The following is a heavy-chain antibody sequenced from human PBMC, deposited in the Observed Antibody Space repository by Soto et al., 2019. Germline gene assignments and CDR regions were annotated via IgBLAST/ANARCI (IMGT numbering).Heavy chain of an antibody. Sequence: QVQLVESGGGVVQPGRSLRLSCAASGFTFSSYGMHWVRQAPGKGLEWVAVISYDGSNKYYADSVKGRFTISRDNSKNTLYLQMNSLRAEDTAVYYCAKDLGVRGVIIAYWGQGTLVTVSS. V-gene: IGHV3-30*18. D-gene: IGHD3-10*01. CDR1: GFTFSSYG. CDR2: ISYDGSNK. J-gene: IGHJ4*02. CDR3: AKDLGVRGVIIAY.